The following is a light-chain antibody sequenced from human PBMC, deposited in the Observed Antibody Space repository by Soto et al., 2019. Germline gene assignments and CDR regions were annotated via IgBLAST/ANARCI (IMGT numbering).Light chain of an antibody. CDR2: DAS. CDR1: QSVSAG. Sequence: IVMTQCPATLFVSAGERATLSWRASQSVSAGLVWYQQKPAQAPRLLLSDASNRATGIPARFSGSVSGTDFTLPIRSLETEDFAVYYGHQRQYWPPITFGQGTRLEI. CDR3: HQRQYWPPIT. V-gene: IGKV3-11*01. J-gene: IGKJ5*01.